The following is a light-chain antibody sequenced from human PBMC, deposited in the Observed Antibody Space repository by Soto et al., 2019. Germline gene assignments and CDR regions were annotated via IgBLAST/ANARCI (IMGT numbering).Light chain of an antibody. V-gene: IGKV3-20*01. J-gene: IGKJ5*01. CDR1: QSVPRSY. CDR2: GTS. Sequence: EIVLTQSPGTLPLAPGGRATLSPRAGQSVPRSYLAWYQQKPCQATRLLIYGTSSRATGIPDRFSGSGSGTDFTLTSSRLEPEDFAVFYCQQYGSPITFGQGTRLEIK. CDR3: QQYGSPIT.